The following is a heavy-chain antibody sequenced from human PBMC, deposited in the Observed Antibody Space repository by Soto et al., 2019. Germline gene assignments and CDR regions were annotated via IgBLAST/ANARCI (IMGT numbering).Heavy chain of an antibody. CDR2: ISAYNGNT. CDR1: GYTFTSYG. D-gene: IGHD2-15*01. J-gene: IGHJ4*02. V-gene: IGHV1-18*01. CDR3: ARDGTGYCSGGSCYTPWDY. Sequence: QVQLVQSGAEVKKPGASVKVSCKASGYTFTSYGISWVRQAPGQGLEWMGWISAYNGNTNYAQKLQGIVTMTTDTSTSTDYMELRSLRSDDTAVYYCARDGTGYCSGGSCYTPWDYWGQGTLVTVSS.